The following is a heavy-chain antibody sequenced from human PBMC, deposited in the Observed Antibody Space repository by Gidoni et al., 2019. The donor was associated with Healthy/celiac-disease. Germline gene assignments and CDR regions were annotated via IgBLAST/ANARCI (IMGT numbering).Heavy chain of an antibody. CDR1: GFTFSHYN. CDR2: ISSSGSTI. Sequence: QVQLVESGGGFVKPGGSLRLSCASSGFTFSHYNMSWIRQAPGKGLEWVSYISSSGSTIYYADSVKGRFTTSRDNAKNSLYLQMNSLRAEDTAVYYCARDSGIAAARFDYWGQGTLVTVSS. CDR3: ARDSGIAAARFDY. J-gene: IGHJ4*02. V-gene: IGHV3-11*01. D-gene: IGHD6-13*01.